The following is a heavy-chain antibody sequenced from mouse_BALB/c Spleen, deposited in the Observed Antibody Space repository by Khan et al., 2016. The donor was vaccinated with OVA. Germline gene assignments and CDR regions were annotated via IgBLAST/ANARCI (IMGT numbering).Heavy chain of an antibody. CDR2: ITSSGST. J-gene: IGHJ2*01. CDR1: GYSITSGYG. D-gene: IGHD1-2*01. Sequence: EVQLQESGPGLVKPSPSLSLTCTVTGYSITSGYGWYLIRQLPGNKLECMGFITSSGSTNYNPSLQSQISITPDTSNNPSFLQLNSVTTEDTATYDCARTARIKYWGQGTTLTVSS. V-gene: IGHV3-1*02. CDR3: ARTARIKY.